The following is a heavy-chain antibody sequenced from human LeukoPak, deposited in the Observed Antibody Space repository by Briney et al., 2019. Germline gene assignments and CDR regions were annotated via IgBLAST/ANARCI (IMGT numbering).Heavy chain of an antibody. J-gene: IGHJ4*02. V-gene: IGHV3-21*04. CDR2: ISSSSSYI. CDR1: GFTFSSYS. CDR3: ARTVLRYFPGGRYYFDY. Sequence: GGSLRLSCAASGFTFSSYSMNWVRQAPGKGLEWVSSISSSSSYIYYADSVKGRFTISRDNAKNSLYLQMNSLRAEDTAVYYCARTVLRYFPGGRYYFDYWGQGTLVTVSS. D-gene: IGHD3-9*01.